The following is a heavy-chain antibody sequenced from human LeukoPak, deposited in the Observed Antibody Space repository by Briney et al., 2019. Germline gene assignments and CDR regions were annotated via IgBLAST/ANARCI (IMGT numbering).Heavy chain of an antibody. D-gene: IGHD6-13*01. Sequence: GGSLRLSCAASGFTFSNAWMSWVRQAPGKGLEWVGRIKSKTDGGTTDYAAPVKGRFTISRDDSKNTLYLQMNSLRAEDTAVYYCAKFGRSSSWYDYYYYYYMDVWGKGTTVTVSS. CDR3: AKFGRSSSWYDYYYYYYMDV. CDR1: GFTFSNAW. J-gene: IGHJ6*03. V-gene: IGHV3-15*01. CDR2: IKSKTDGGTT.